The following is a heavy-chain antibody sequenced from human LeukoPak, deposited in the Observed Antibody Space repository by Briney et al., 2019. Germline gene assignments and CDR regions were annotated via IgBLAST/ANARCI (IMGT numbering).Heavy chain of an antibody. J-gene: IGHJ4*02. CDR3: ARPMKD. CDR2: MFYTGST. CDR1: GGSITSSSYF. Sequence: PSETLSLTCAVSGGSITSSSYFWGWIRQPPGKGLEWIGTMFYTGSTYYNPSLQSRVTISVDTSKNEFSLRLTSVTASDTAVYYCARPMKDWGQGTLVIVYS. V-gene: IGHV4-39*01. D-gene: IGHD3-22*01.